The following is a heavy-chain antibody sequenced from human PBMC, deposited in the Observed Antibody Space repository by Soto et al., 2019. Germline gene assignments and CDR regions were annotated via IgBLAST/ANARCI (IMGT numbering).Heavy chain of an antibody. CDR2: IYHSGST. Sequence: SQTLCLTWTVSGGSISSVGCYWIRIRQPPGKGLEWIGYIYHSGSTYYNPSLKSRVTISVDRSKNQFSLKLSSVTAADTAVYYCARSQTTVTSYDYWGQGTLVTVSS. J-gene: IGHJ4*02. D-gene: IGHD4-17*01. CDR1: GGSISSVGCY. CDR3: ARSQTTVTSYDY. V-gene: IGHV4-30-2*01.